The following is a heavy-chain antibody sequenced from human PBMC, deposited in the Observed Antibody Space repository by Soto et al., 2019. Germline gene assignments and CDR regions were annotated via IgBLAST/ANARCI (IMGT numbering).Heavy chain of an antibody. CDR3: AKDPGALLVPAAIAYYYYGMDV. CDR1: GFTFSSYA. D-gene: IGHD2-2*01. Sequence: GGSLRLSCAASGFTFSSYAMSWVRQAPGKGLEWVSAISGSGGSTYYADSVKGRFTISRDNSKNTLYLQMNSLRAEDTAVYYCAKDPGALLVPAAIAYYYYGMDVWGQGTTVTVSS. CDR2: ISGSGGST. J-gene: IGHJ6*02. V-gene: IGHV3-23*01.